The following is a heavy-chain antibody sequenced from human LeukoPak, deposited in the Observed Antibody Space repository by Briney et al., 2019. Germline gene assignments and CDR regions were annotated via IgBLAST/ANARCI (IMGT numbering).Heavy chain of an antibody. V-gene: IGHV4-39*07. CDR3: AGNIVVVPYYYMDV. D-gene: IGHD2-2*01. J-gene: IGHJ6*03. CDR1: GGSISSSSYY. CDR2: IYYSGST. Sequence: SETLSLTCTVSGGSISSSSYYWGWIRQPPGRGLEWIGSIYYSGSTYYNPSLKSRVTISVDTSKNQFSLKLSSVTAADTAVYYCAGNIVVVPYYYMDVWGKGTTVTVSS.